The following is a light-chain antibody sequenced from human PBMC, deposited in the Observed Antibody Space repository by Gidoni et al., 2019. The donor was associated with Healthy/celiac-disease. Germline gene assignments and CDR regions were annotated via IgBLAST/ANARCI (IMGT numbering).Light chain of an antibody. CDR2: EVS. CDR3: CSYAGSSTFYV. Sequence: QSALTQPAPVSGSPGQSITISCTGTSSDVGSYNLVSWYQQHQGKAPKLMIYEVSKLPSGVSNRFSGSKSGNTASLTISGLQAEDEADYYCCSYAGSSTFYVFGTGTKVTVL. J-gene: IGLJ1*01. V-gene: IGLV2-23*02. CDR1: SSDVGSYNL.